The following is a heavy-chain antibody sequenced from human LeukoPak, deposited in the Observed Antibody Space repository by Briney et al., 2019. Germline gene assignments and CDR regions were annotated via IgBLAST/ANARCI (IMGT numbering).Heavy chain of an antibody. D-gene: IGHD5-18*01. V-gene: IGHV3-30*03. CDR2: ISYDGSNK. CDR3: ARGGDGYSYGYDY. Sequence: GRSLRLSCAASGFTFSSYGIHWVRQAPGKGLEWVAAISYDGSNKYYADSVKGRFTISRDNSKNTLYLQMNSLRAEDTAVYYCARGGDGYSYGYDYWGQGTLVTVSS. CDR1: GFTFSSYG. J-gene: IGHJ4*02.